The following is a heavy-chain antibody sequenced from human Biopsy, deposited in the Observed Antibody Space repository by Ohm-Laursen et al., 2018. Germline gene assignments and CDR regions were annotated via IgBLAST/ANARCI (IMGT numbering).Heavy chain of an antibody. Sequence: SLRLSCTASGFTFGDSWMSWIRQAPGKGLEWVGRIKSKFDGETTDYAAPVKGRFIISKDDSKSTLFLQMNSLKVEDTGAYFCSTGGGDFYYNGMDVWGQGTTVTVSS. CDR2: IKSKFDGETT. CDR1: GFTFGDSW. D-gene: IGHD3-16*01. CDR3: STGGGDFYYNGMDV. V-gene: IGHV3-15*01. J-gene: IGHJ6*02.